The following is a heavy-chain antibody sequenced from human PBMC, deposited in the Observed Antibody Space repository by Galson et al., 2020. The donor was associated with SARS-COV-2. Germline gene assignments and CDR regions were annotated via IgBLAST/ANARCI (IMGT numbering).Heavy chain of an antibody. V-gene: IGHV3-11*04. D-gene: IGHD2-21*01. CDR3: ARAECAGDCYSDTDAFDI. CDR2: ISSKSSTI. CDR1: GFSLSDYY. Sequence: NSGGSLRLSCEASGFSLSDYYMSWIRQGPGKGLEYVSYISSKSSTIYYADSVKGRFTISRDNAKKSLYLQMNSLGAEDTAMYYCARAECAGDCYSDTDAFDIWGHGTMVTVSS. J-gene: IGHJ3*02.